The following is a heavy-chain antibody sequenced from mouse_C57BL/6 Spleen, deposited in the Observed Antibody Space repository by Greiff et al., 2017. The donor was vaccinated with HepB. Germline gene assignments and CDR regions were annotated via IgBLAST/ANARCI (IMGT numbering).Heavy chain of an antibody. Sequence: EVQLQQSGAELVRPGSSVKMSCKTSGYTFTSYGINWVKQRPGQGLEWIGYIYIGNGYTEYNEKFKGKATLTSDTSSSTAYMQRSSLTAADSAIYFCARSVGSSYEWYFDVWGTGTTVTVSS. J-gene: IGHJ1*03. CDR3: ARSVGSSYEWYFDV. D-gene: IGHD1-1*01. V-gene: IGHV1-58*01. CDR2: IYIGNGYT. CDR1: GYTFTSYG.